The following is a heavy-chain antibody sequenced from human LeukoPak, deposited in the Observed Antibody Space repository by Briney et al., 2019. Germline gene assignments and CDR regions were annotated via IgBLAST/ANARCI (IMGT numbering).Heavy chain of an antibody. V-gene: IGHV4-59*01. J-gene: IGHJ4*02. CDR3: ARGMGNFDY. CDR2: IYYSGST. D-gene: IGHD1-26*01. CDR1: GGSISSYY. Sequence: PSETLSLTCTVSGGSISSYYWSWIRQPPGKGLEWIGYIYYSGSTNYNPSLKSRVTISVDTSKNQFPLKLSSVTAADTAVYYCARGMGNFDYWGQGTLVTVSS.